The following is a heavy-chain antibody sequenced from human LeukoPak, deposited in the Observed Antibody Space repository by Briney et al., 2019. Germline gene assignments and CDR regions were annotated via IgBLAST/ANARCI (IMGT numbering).Heavy chain of an antibody. Sequence: ASVKVSCKASGYTFTGYYMHWVRQAPGQGLEWMGWINPNSGGTNYAQKFQGRVTMTRDTSISTAYMELSRLRSDDTAVYYSARDIPYYDILTGYYPWGQGTLVTVSS. V-gene: IGHV1-2*02. J-gene: IGHJ5*02. CDR1: GYTFTGYY. D-gene: IGHD3-9*01. CDR3: ARDIPYYDILTGYYP. CDR2: INPNSGGT.